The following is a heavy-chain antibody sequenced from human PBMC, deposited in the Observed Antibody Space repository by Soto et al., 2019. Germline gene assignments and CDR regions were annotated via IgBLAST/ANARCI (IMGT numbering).Heavy chain of an antibody. Sequence: ASVKVSCKASGYTLTSYAVRWVRQAPGQRLEWMGWINAGNGNTKYSQKFQGRVTITRDTSASTAYMELSSLRSEDTAVYYCARVGESGWELVAPFDYWGQGTLLTVSS. CDR1: GYTLTSYA. V-gene: IGHV1-3*01. CDR2: INAGNGNT. CDR3: ARVGESGWELVAPFDY. J-gene: IGHJ4*02. D-gene: IGHD1-26*01.